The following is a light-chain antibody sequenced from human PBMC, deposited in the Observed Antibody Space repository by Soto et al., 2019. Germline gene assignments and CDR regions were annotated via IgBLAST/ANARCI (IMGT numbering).Light chain of an antibody. J-gene: IGKJ2*01. Sequence: EIVLTQSPGTLSLSPGERVTLSCRASQSVSNSYLAWHQQKPGQAPRLPIYGASSRPTGIPDRFSGSGSGTDFPLTISRLEPEESAVYYCQQYGNSPYTFGQGTNLEI. CDR1: QSVSNSY. CDR3: QQYGNSPYT. V-gene: IGKV3-20*01. CDR2: GAS.